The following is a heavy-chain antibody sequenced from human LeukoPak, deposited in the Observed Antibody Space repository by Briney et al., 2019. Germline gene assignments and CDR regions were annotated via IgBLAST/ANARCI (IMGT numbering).Heavy chain of an antibody. CDR2: IYYSGST. Sequence: SETLSLTCTVSGGSISSYYWSWIRQPPGKGLEWIGYIYYSGSTNYIPPLKSRVTISVDTSKNQFSLKLSSVTAADTAVYYCARLRGYSYGWIDYWGQGTLVTVSS. J-gene: IGHJ4*02. CDR3: ARLRGYSYGWIDY. V-gene: IGHV4-59*01. CDR1: GGSISSYY. D-gene: IGHD5-18*01.